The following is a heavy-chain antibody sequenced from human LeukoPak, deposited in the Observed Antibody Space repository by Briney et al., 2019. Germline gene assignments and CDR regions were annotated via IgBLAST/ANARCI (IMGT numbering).Heavy chain of an antibody. CDR2: IGTAGDT. CDR3: ARDGGWFGELAHFDY. J-gene: IGHJ4*02. Sequence: PGGSLRLSCAASGFTFSSYDMHWVRQATGKGLEWVSAIGTAGDTYYPGSVKGRFTISRDNAKNSLYLQMNSLRAEDTAVYYCARDGGWFGELAHFDYWGQGTLVTVSS. V-gene: IGHV3-13*01. CDR1: GFTFSSYD. D-gene: IGHD3-10*01.